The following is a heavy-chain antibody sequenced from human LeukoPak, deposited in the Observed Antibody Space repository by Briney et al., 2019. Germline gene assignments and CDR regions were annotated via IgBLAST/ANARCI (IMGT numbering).Heavy chain of an antibody. CDR3: ASHYGSGSQNWFDP. CDR1: GGSISSYY. D-gene: IGHD3-10*01. J-gene: IGHJ5*02. Sequence: SETLSLTCTISGGSISSYYWSWIRQPPGKGLEWIGYIYYSGSTNYNPSLKSRVTISVDTSKNQFSLKLSSVTAADTAVYYCASHYGSGSQNWFDPWGQGTLVTVSS. CDR2: IYYSGST. V-gene: IGHV4-59*01.